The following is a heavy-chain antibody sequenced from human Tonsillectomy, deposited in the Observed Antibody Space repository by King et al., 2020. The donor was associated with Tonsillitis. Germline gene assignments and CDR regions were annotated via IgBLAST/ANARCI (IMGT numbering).Heavy chain of an antibody. CDR2: INPNSGDT. V-gene: IGHV1-2*02. CDR3: AREFVPPPTVSNPHFDY. D-gene: IGHD4-17*01. J-gene: IGHJ4*02. Sequence: QLVQSGAEVKKPGASVKVSCKASGYTFTDYYIHWVRQAPGQGLEWMGWINPNSGDTNYAQKFQGRVTMTRDTSITTVYMELSRLRSDDTAIYYCAREFVPPPTVSNPHFDYWGQGTLVTVSS. CDR1: GYTFTDYY.